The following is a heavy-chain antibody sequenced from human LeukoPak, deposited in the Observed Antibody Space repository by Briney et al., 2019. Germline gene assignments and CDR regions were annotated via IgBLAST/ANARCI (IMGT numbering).Heavy chain of an antibody. V-gene: IGHV3-7*01. J-gene: IGHJ4*02. CDR1: GFTFSDFA. CDR2: IKQDGSEK. D-gene: IGHD3-10*01. Sequence: GGSLRLSCAASGFTFSDFAMSWVRQAPGKGLEWVANIKQDGSEKYYVDSVQGRFTISRDNTKNSLYLQMNSLRAEDTAVYYCARDRWGSGTGGFDYWGQGTLVTVSS. CDR3: ARDRWGSGTGGFDY.